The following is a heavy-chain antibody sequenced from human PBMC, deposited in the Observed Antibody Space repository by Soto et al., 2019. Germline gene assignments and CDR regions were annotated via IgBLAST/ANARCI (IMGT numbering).Heavy chain of an antibody. D-gene: IGHD2-15*01. CDR2: MNPNSGNT. CDR1: GYTFTSYE. Sequence: QVQLVQSGAEVKKPGASVKVSCKASGYTFTSYEINWGRQATGQGLEWMGWMNPNSGNTGYAQKFQGRVTMTRNTSMSTAYMELGSMRSEDTAVYYCARDSAFLADPWGQGSLVTVSS. CDR3: ARDSAFLADP. J-gene: IGHJ5*02. V-gene: IGHV1-8*01.